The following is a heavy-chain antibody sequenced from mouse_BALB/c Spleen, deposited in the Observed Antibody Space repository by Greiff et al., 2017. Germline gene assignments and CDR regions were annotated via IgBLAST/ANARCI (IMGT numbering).Heavy chain of an antibody. CDR1: GFTFSSFG. Sequence: EVKVEESGGGLVQPGVSRKLSCAASGFTFSSFGMHWVRQAPEKGLEWVAYISSGSSTIYYADTVKGRFTISRDNPKNTLFLQMTSLRSEDTAMYYCARSENWYFDVWGAGTTVTVSS. J-gene: IGHJ1*01. CDR2: ISSGSSTI. V-gene: IGHV5-17*02. CDR3: ARSENWYFDV.